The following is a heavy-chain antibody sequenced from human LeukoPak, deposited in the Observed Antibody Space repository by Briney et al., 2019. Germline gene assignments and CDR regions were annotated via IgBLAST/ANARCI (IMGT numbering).Heavy chain of an antibody. J-gene: IGHJ6*03. D-gene: IGHD2-2*01. Sequence: GGSLRLSCAASGFTFSSYNMNWVRQAPGKGLEWVSYISSSSSTIYYADSVKGRFTISRDNAKNSLYLQMNSLRDEDTAVYYCARVHGAYQYYYMDVWGKGTTVTVSS. CDR1: GFTFSSYN. CDR3: ARVHGAYQYYYMDV. CDR2: ISSSSSTI. V-gene: IGHV3-48*02.